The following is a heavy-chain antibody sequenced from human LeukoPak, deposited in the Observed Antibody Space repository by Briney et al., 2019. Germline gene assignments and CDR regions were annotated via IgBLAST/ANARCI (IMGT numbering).Heavy chain of an antibody. CDR2: IYSGGTT. CDR3: ARGPRLSLGENWFDP. J-gene: IGHJ5*02. V-gene: IGHV4-4*07. Sequence: SETLSLTCTVSGGSISTYYWSWIWQPAGKGLEWIGRIYSGGTTNYNPSLKSRVTMSVDTSKNQFSLKLSSVTAADTAVYYCARGPRLSLGENWFDPWGQGTLVTVSS. D-gene: IGHD3-16*01. CDR1: GGSISTYY.